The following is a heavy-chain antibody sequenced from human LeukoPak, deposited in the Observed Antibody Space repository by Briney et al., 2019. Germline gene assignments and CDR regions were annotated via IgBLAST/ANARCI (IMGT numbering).Heavy chain of an antibody. J-gene: IGHJ6*03. CDR3: ARDENAGSSQTTLQKGYYYYYMDV. V-gene: IGHV1-18*01. D-gene: IGHD6-13*01. CDR1: GYTFTSYG. CDR2: ISAYNGNT. Sequence: GASVKVSCKASGYTFTSYGISWVRQAPGQGLEWMGWISAYNGNTNYAQKLQGRVTMTTDTSTSTAYMELRSLRSDDTAVYYCARDENAGSSQTTLQKGYYYYYMDVWGKGTTVTISS.